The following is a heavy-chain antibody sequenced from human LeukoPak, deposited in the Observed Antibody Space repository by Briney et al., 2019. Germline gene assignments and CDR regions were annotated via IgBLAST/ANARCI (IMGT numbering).Heavy chain of an antibody. J-gene: IGHJ4*02. CDR2: IRYDGSNK. CDR1: EFSVGSNY. V-gene: IGHV3-30*02. CDR3: AKDLSKELLYRRAKYYFDY. Sequence: QSGGSLRLSCAASEFSVGSNYMTWVRQAPGKGLEWVSFIRYDGSNKYYADSVKGRFTISRDNSKNTLYLQMSSLRAEDTAVYYCAKDLSKELLYRRAKYYFDYWGQGTLVTVSS. D-gene: IGHD3-3*01.